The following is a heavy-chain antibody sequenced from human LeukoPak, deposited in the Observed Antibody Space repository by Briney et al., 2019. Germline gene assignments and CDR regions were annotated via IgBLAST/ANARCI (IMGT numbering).Heavy chain of an antibody. D-gene: IGHD2-15*01. CDR3: ARAIYCSGGSCLSYFDY. V-gene: IGHV1-69*06. Sequence: ASVKVSCKASGGTFSSYAISWVRQAPGQGLEWMGGIIPIFGTANYAQKFQGRVTITADKSTSTAYMELSSLRSEDTAVYYCARAIYCSGGSCLSYFDYWGQGTLVTVSS. CDR2: IIPIFGTA. CDR1: GGTFSSYA. J-gene: IGHJ4*02.